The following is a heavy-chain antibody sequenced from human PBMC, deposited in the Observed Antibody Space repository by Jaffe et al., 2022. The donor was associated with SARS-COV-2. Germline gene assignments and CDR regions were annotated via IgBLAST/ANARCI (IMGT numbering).Heavy chain of an antibody. J-gene: IGHJ4*02. CDR2: ISYDGSNK. CDR3: AREGRIAAAGPIPDY. V-gene: IGHV3-30-3*01. CDR1: GFTFSSYA. Sequence: QVQLVESGGGVVQPGRSLRLSCAASGFTFSSYAMHWVRQAPGKGLEWVAVISYDGSNKYYADSVKGRFTISRDNSKNTLYLQMNSLRAEDTAVYYCAREGRIAAAGPIPDYWGQGTLVTVSS. D-gene: IGHD6-13*01.